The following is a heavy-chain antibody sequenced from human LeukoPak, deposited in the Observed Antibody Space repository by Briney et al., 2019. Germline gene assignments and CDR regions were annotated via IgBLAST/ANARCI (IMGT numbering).Heavy chain of an antibody. J-gene: IGHJ5*02. Sequence: SETLSLTCTVSGGSISSGGYYWSWIRQHPGKGLEWIGYIYYSGSTYYNPSLKSRVTISVDTSKNQFSLKLSSVTAADTAVYYCARDWSDYDSSGYYNWFDPWGQGTLVTVSS. CDR2: IYYSGST. CDR1: GGSISSGGYY. V-gene: IGHV4-31*03. CDR3: ARDWSDYDSSGYYNWFDP. D-gene: IGHD3-22*01.